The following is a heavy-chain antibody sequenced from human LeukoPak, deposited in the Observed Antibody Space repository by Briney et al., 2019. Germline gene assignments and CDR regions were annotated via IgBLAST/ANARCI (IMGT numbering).Heavy chain of an antibody. CDR3: TRDPRHFDS. CDR1: GFTLTDYY. J-gene: IGHJ5*01. CDR2: ISGSGHDI. Sequence: GGSLRLSCAASGFTLTDYYMSWIRRAPGKGVEWVAYISGSGHDINYSDSVKGRFTISRDNAKNSLYLQMSSLRVEDTAVYYCTRDPRHFDSCGQGTLVTVSS. V-gene: IGHV3-11*04. D-gene: IGHD6-6*01.